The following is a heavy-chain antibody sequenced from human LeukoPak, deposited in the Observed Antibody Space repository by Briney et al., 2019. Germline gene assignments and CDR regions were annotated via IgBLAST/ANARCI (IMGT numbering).Heavy chain of an antibody. V-gene: IGHV4-39*07. Sequence: GSLRLSCAATGFTVSSDYMSWVRQPPGKGLEWIGSIYYSGSTYYNPSLKSRVTMLIDTSKNQFSLKLSSVTAADTAVYYCARVKGYYDSSTYFYFYYMGVWGNGTTVTISS. J-gene: IGHJ6*03. D-gene: IGHD3-22*01. CDR2: IYYSGST. CDR1: GFTVSSDY. CDR3: ARVKGYYDSSTYFYFYYMGV.